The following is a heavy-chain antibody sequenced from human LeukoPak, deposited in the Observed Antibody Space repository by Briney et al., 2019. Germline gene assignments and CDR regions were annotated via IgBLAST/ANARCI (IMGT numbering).Heavy chain of an antibody. CDR3: ARDQSSMIADY. CDR2: IIPILGIA. Sequence: SVKVSCKASGGTFSSYAISWVRQAPGQGLEWMGRIIPILGIANYAQKFQGRVTITADKSTSTAYMELSSLRSEDTAVYYCARDQSSMIADYRGQGTLVTVSS. CDR1: GGTFSSYA. J-gene: IGHJ4*02. V-gene: IGHV1-69*04. D-gene: IGHD3-22*01.